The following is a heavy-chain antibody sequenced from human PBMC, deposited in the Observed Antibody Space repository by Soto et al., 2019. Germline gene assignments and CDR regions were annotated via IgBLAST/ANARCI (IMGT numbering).Heavy chain of an antibody. CDR3: ARAIITATGTSGFDS. Sequence: QVQLQESGPGLVQPSQTLSLTCTVSGGSIRSSDYYWSWIRQPPGKGLEWIGYVYYSESAYYNPSLKSRGFISIDTSKTQFSLTLSSVTAADTAVYYCARAIITATGTSGFDSWGQGTLVTVSS. V-gene: IGHV4-30-4*08. CDR1: GGSIRSSDYY. J-gene: IGHJ4*02. CDR2: VYYSESA. D-gene: IGHD6-13*01.